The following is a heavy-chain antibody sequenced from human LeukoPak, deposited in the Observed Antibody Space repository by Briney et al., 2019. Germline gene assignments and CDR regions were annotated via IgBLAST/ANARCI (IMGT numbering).Heavy chain of an antibody. CDR1: GGSFSGYY. CDR3: ARGSGYQNYYYYYMDV. Sequence: SETLSLTCAVYGGSFSGYYWSWIRQPPGKGLEWIGEINHSGSTNYNPSLKSRVTISVDTSKNQFSLKLSSVTAADTAVYYCARGSGYQNYYYYYMDVWGKGTTVTVSS. J-gene: IGHJ6*03. CDR2: INHSGST. V-gene: IGHV4-34*01. D-gene: IGHD3-3*01.